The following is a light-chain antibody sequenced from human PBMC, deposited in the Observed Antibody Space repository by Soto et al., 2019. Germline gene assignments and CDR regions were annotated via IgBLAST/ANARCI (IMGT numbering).Light chain of an antibody. J-gene: IGLJ2*01. V-gene: IGLV2-18*02. CDR2: EVS. Sequence: QSALTQPPSVSGSPGQSVTISCTGTSSDVGSYNRVSWYQQPPGTAPKLMIYEVSNRLSGVPDRFSGSKSGNTASLTISGLQAEDEADYYCSSYTSSSTFHVVFGGGTKLTVL. CDR1: SSDVGSYNR. CDR3: SSYTSSSTFHVV.